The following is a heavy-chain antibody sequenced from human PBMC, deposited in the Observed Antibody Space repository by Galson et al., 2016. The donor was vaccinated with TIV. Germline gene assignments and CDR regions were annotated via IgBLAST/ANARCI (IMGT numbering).Heavy chain of an antibody. Sequence: TLSLTCVVSGGSISSGFYYWSWIRQPTGKGLEWIGQISHGGSDNYSPSLQSRVVISMDKSKNQISLRMTSVTAADTALYYCASVNQEYQLISENFFDYWGQGTLVTVSS. CDR2: ISHGGSD. CDR1: GGSISSGFYY. CDR3: ASVNQEYQLISENFFDY. V-gene: IGHV4/OR15-8*01. J-gene: IGHJ4*02. D-gene: IGHD2-2*01.